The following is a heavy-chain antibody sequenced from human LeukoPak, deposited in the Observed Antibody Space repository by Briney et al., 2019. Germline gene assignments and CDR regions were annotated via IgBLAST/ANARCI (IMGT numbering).Heavy chain of an antibody. CDR2: IYYSGNT. J-gene: IGHJ4*02. CDR1: GGSISSYD. D-gene: IGHD4-17*01. V-gene: IGHV4-59*01. CDR3: ARYPDGDYVDY. Sequence: KASETLSLTCTVSGGSISSYDWSWIRQPPGKGLEWIGYIYYSGNTNYNPSLKSRVTISVDTSKNQFSLKLSSVTAADTAAYYCARYPDGDYVDYWGQGTLVTVSS.